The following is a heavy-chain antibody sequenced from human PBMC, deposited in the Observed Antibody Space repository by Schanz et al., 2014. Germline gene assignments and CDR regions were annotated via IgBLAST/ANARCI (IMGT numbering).Heavy chain of an antibody. CDR3: AKGRFGELSAFDI. Sequence: EVQLLESGGGLVEPGGSLRLSCAASGFTFSSYAMSWVRQAPGKGLEWVSAISGSGGNTYYADSVKGRFTISRDNSKNTLYLQMNSLRAEDTAVYYCAKGRFGELSAFDIWGQGTMVTVSS. D-gene: IGHD3-10*01. CDR2: ISGSGGNT. J-gene: IGHJ3*02. V-gene: IGHV3-23*01. CDR1: GFTFSSYA.